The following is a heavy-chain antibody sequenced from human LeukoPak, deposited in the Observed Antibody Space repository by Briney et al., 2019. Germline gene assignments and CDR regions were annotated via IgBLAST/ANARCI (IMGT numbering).Heavy chain of an antibody. V-gene: IGHV4-39*07. CDR3: ARSGEGMVSYFDY. CDR1: GGSISSSSYY. J-gene: IGHJ4*02. CDR2: IYYSGST. Sequence: PSETLSLTCTVSGGSISSSSYYWGWIRQPPGKGLEWIGSIYYSGSTYYNPSLKSRVTISVDTSKNQFSLKLSSVTAADTAVYYCARSGEGMVSYFDYWGQGTLVTVSS. D-gene: IGHD3-3*01.